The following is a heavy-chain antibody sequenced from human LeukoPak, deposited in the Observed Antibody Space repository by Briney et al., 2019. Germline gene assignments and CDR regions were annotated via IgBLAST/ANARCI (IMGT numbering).Heavy chain of an antibody. CDR1: GFTFTNYA. CDR2: ISYDGDYQ. CDR3: ARDSYDYGDYGNSFDY. J-gene: IGHJ4*02. Sequence: GGSLRLSCAASGFTFTNYAIHWVRQAPGKGLEWVAVISYDGDYQYYADSVKGRFTISRDNSQNTLYLQMNSLRPEDTAVYYCARDSYDYGDYGNSFDYWGQGTLVTVSS. D-gene: IGHD4-17*01. V-gene: IGHV3-30*04.